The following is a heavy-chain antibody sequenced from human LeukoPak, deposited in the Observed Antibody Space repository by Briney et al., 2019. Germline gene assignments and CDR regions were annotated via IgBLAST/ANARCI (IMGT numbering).Heavy chain of an antibody. J-gene: IGHJ6*03. Sequence: PGGSLRLSCAASGFTFSSYGMHWVRQAPGKGLEWVAFIRYDGSNKYYADSVKGRFTISRDNSKNTLYLQMNSLRAEDTAVYYCAKDGEPLNYYCYYYIDVWGKGTTVTVSS. D-gene: IGHD1-14*01. CDR3: AKDGEPLNYYCYYYIDV. V-gene: IGHV3-30*02. CDR2: IRYDGSNK. CDR1: GFTFSSYG.